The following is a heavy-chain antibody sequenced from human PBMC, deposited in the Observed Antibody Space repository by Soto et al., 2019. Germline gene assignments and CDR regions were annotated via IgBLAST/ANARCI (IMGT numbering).Heavy chain of an antibody. Sequence: ASVKVSCKASGYTFTGYYMHWVRQAPGQGLEWMGWINPNSGGTNYAQKFQGWVTMTRDSSISTAYMELSRLRSDDTAVYYCARGVSGYCSSTSCYVTIKSYYYYYMDVWGKGTTVTVSS. D-gene: IGHD2-2*01. CDR1: GYTFTGYY. J-gene: IGHJ6*03. V-gene: IGHV1-2*04. CDR3: ARGVSGYCSSTSCYVTIKSYYYYYMDV. CDR2: INPNSGGT.